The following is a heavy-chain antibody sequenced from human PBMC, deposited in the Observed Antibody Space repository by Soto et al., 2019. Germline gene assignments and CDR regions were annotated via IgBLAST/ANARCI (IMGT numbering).Heavy chain of an antibody. D-gene: IGHD3-10*01. CDR1: GGSISSSSYY. J-gene: IGHJ6*04. V-gene: IGHV4-39*01. CDR3: ARQSGFEELLWFGDGDITV. CDR2: IYYSGST. Sequence: PSETLSLTCTVSGGSISSSSYYWGWIRQPPGKGLEWIGSIYYSGSTYYNPSLKSRVTISVDTSKNQFSLKLSSVTAADTAVYYCARQSGFEELLWFGDGDITVWGKGTTVTAPQ.